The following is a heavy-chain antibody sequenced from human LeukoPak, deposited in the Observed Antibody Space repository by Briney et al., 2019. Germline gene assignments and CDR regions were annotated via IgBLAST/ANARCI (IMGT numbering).Heavy chain of an antibody. CDR2: IYASGTT. CDR3: ARGGRVEYSSYTIDY. J-gene: IGHJ4*02. CDR1: GGSINSYF. D-gene: IGHD6-6*01. V-gene: IGHV4-4*07. Sequence: PSQTLSLTCTVSGGSINSYFWNWIRQPAGKGLEWIGRIYASGTTNYNPSLKSRVTMSVDTSKNQVSLKVYSVTAADTAVYYCARGGRVEYSSYTIDYWGQGTLVTVSS.